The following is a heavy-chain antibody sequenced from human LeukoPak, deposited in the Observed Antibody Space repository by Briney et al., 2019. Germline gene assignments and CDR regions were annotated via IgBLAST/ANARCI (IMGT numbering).Heavy chain of an antibody. CDR2: ITTSDGNT. V-gene: IGHV3-23*01. CDR1: GFTLSSYT. Sequence: GGSLRLSCAASGFTLSSYTMSWVRQAPGKGLEWVSTITTSDGNTYYADSVKGRFTVSRDNSKNTLFLQMNSLRAEDTAVYYCAKDGGLWVSAHWGDSWGRGTLVTVSS. D-gene: IGHD7-27*01. J-gene: IGHJ4*02. CDR3: AKDGGLWVSAHWGDS.